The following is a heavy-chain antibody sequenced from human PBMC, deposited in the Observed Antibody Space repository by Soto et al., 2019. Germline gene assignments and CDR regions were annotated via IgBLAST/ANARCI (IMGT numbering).Heavy chain of an antibody. CDR2: IYPGDSDT. Sequence: PGESLEISCKGSGYSFTNYWIGWVRQMPGKGLEWMGVIYPGDSDTRYSPSFQGQVTISADKSISTAYLQWSSLRASDTAMYYCAIGGDCYFFDIWAQGTMVTVSS. CDR1: GYSFTNYW. V-gene: IGHV5-51*01. D-gene: IGHD2-21*02. CDR3: AIGGDCYFFDI. J-gene: IGHJ3*02.